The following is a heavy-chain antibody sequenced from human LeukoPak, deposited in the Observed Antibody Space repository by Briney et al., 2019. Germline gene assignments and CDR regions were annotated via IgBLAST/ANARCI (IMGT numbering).Heavy chain of an antibody. CDR2: IYQDGTEK. Sequence: GGSLRLSCAASGFPFSTYWMSWVRQAPGKGLEWVANIYQDGTEKYYVDSVKGRFTISRDYAKNSLYLQMNSLGVEDTAVYYCAKVAKYYYGPETYYFFEQWGQGTPVTASS. J-gene: IGHJ4*02. V-gene: IGHV3-7*01. CDR1: GFPFSTYW. CDR3: AKVAKYYYGPETYYFFEQ. D-gene: IGHD3-10*01.